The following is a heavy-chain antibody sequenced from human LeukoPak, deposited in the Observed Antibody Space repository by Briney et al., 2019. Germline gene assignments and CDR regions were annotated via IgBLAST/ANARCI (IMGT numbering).Heavy chain of an antibody. J-gene: IGHJ5*02. CDR2: ISAYNGST. CDR3: ARAGRYCSGGSCSWDDWFDP. CDR1: GYTFTSYG. V-gene: IGHV1-18*01. Sequence: ASVKVSCKASGYTFTSYGISWVRQAPGQGLEWMGWISAYNGSTNYAQKLQGRVTMTTDTSTSTAYMELRSLRSDDTAVYYCARAGRYCSGGSCSWDDWFDPWGQGTLVTVSS. D-gene: IGHD2-15*01.